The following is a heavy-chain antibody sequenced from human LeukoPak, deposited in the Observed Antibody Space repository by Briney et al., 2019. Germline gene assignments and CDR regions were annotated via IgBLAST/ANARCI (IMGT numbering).Heavy chain of an antibody. J-gene: IGHJ4*02. V-gene: IGHV1-8*02. Sequence: ASVKVSCKASGYTFTGYYMHWVRLAPGQGLEWMGWMNPNSGNTGYAQKFQGRVTMTRNTSISTAYMELSSLRSEDTAVYYCARSIAVATKKDYWGQGTLVTVSS. CDR1: GYTFTGYY. D-gene: IGHD6-19*01. CDR2: MNPNSGNT. CDR3: ARSIAVATKKDY.